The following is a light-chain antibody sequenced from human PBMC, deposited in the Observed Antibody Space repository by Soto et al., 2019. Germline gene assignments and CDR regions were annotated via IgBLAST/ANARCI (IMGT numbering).Light chain of an antibody. J-gene: IGLJ1*01. CDR1: SRTVGGYNY. CDR2: DVS. CDR3: SSYTSSSTRV. Sequence: QSALTKPASVSGSLGQSIPIPCPGPSRTVGGYNYVSWYQQHPGKAPKLMIYDVSNRPSGVSNRFSGSKSGNTASLTISGLQAEDEADYYCSSYTSSSTRVFGTGTKLTVL. V-gene: IGLV2-14*01.